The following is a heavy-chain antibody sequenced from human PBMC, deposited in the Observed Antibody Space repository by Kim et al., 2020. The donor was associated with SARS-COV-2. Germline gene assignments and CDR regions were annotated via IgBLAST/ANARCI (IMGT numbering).Heavy chain of an antibody. V-gene: IGHV3-23*01. CDR3: AKMGGYDILTAYYQGSRAALDV. D-gene: IGHD3-9*01. CDR1: GFTFSNCA. Sequence: GGSLRLSCTTSGFTFSNCAMTWVRQAPGKGLEWVSSIGGNTIRTYYGESVKGRFTISRDNSKNTLFLQLNGLRAEDTAVYYCAKMGGYDILTAYYQGSRAALDVWGQGTVVTVSS. J-gene: IGHJ3*01. CDR2: IGGNTIRT.